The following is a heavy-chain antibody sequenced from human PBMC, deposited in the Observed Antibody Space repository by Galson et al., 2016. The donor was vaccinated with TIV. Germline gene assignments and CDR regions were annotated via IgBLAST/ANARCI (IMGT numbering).Heavy chain of an antibody. CDR3: ATNWGVKHNDF. J-gene: IGHJ4*02. V-gene: IGHV1-18*01. Sequence: SVKVSCKAFGYTFINFGVTWVRQAPGQGLQWMGWISSYNDHIKYAQEFQGIVTMTTDTSTSTAYRELRSLKSDDTAIYYCATNWGVKHNDFWGQGTLVTVSS. CDR2: ISSYNDHI. CDR1: GYTFINFG. D-gene: IGHD3-16*01.